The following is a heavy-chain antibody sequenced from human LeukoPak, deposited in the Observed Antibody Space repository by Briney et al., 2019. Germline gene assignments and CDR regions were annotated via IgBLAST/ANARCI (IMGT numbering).Heavy chain of an antibody. J-gene: IGHJ6*03. D-gene: IGHD3-10*01. CDR1: GFTFSSYA. CDR3: ARGGNDGSGSRDYYMDV. V-gene: IGHV3-23*01. CDR2: ISGTGGST. Sequence: PGGSLRLSCAASGFTFSSYAMSWVRQAPGKGLEWVSAISGTGGSTYYADSVKGRFTISRDNAKNSLYLQMNSLRAEDTAVYYCARGGNDGSGSRDYYMDVWGKGTTVTISS.